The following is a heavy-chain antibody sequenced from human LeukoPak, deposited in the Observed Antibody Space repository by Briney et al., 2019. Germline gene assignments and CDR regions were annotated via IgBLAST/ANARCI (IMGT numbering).Heavy chain of an antibody. V-gene: IGHV4-4*02. CDR3: ATYYNILTGYPFDS. CDR2: IDHSGNT. D-gene: IGHD3-9*01. CDR1: GGSIIRNNW. Sequence: SGTLSLTCVVYGGSIIRNNWWSWVRQSPEKGLEWIGEIDHSGNTNYKSSLKSRVTMLVDRSKNQFSLKLTSVTAADTAVYYCATYYNILTGYPFDSWGQGTLVTVFS. J-gene: IGHJ4*02.